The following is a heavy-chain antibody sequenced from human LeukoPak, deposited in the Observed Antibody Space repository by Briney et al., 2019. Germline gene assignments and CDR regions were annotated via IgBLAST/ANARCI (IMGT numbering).Heavy chain of an antibody. D-gene: IGHD1-26*01. CDR1: GGSISSSSYY. CDR3: AVGGGLLSMAGAFDI. J-gene: IGHJ3*02. Sequence: PSETLSLTCTVSGGSISSSSYYWGWIRQPPGKGLEWIGRIYTSGSTNYNPSLKSRVTISVDTSKNQFSLKLSSVTAADTAVYYCAVGGGLLSMAGAFDIWGQGTMVTVSS. CDR2: IYTSGST. V-gene: IGHV4-61*02.